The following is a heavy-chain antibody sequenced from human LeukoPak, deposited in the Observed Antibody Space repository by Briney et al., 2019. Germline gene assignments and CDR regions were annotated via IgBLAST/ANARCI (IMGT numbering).Heavy chain of an antibody. CDR2: VTGSGGST. CDR3: AKDPYGDYSWFDP. Sequence: GGSLRLSCAASGFSFSSYAMSWDRQAPGKGLEWVSAVTGSGGSTYDADSVKGRFTISRDNSKNTLYLQMNSLRAEDTAVYYCAKDPYGDYSWFDPWSQGTLVTVSS. CDR1: GFSFSSYA. J-gene: IGHJ5*02. D-gene: IGHD4-17*01. V-gene: IGHV3-23*01.